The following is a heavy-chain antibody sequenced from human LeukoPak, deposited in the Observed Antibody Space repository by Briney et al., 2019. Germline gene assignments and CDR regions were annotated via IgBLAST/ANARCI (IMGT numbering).Heavy chain of an antibody. V-gene: IGHV1-2*06. Sequence: ASVKVSCKVSGYTLTELSMHWVRQAPGQGLEWMGRINPNSGGTNYAQKFQGRVTMTRDTSISTAYMELSRLRSDDTAVYYCARGYSYGFDYWGQGTLVTVSS. CDR1: GYTLTELS. D-gene: IGHD5-18*01. CDR2: INPNSGGT. J-gene: IGHJ4*02. CDR3: ARGYSYGFDY.